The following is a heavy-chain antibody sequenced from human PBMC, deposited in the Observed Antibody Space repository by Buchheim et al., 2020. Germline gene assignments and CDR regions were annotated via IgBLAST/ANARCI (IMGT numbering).Heavy chain of an antibody. CDR2: ISYDGSNK. CDR1: GFTFSSYA. CDR3: ARGDSSGYYAY. V-gene: IGHV3-30-3*01. D-gene: IGHD3-22*01. J-gene: IGHJ4*02. Sequence: QVQLVESGGGVVQPGRSLRLSCAASGFTFSSYAVHWVRQAPGKGLEWVAVISYDGSNKYYADSVKGRFTISRDNSKNTLYLQMNSLRAEDTAVYYCARGDSSGYYAYWGQGTL.